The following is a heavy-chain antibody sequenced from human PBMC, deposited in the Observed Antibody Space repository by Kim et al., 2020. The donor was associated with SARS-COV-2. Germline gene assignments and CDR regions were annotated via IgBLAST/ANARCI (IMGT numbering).Heavy chain of an antibody. CDR1: GYSVSSSY. CDR3: TREAGSSTWYDY. D-gene: IGHD6-13*01. V-gene: IGHV4-59*02. CDR2: ISDSGNT. Sequence: SETLSLICSVSGYSVSSSYWNWIRQPPGKGLEWIAYISDSGNTNYNPSLKSRVTISMHTSKNQFSLNLNSVTAADTAVYYCTREAGSSTWYDYWGQGILVTVSS. J-gene: IGHJ4*02.